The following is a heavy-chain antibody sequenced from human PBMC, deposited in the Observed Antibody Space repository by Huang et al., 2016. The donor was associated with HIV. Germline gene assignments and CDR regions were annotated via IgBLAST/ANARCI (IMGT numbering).Heavy chain of an antibody. D-gene: IGHD3-3*01. CDR3: VRAREKGYDFWSGYRY. CDR1: GFIFSDYW. CDR2: IGSDGSST. V-gene: IGHV3-74*02. J-gene: IGHJ4*01. Sequence: EVELAESGGGSVRPGQSLRLSCVGSGFIFSDYWLHWGRQSPGQGVMGVGRIGSDGSSTSYADSVKGRFTIYRDNARNTVYLQMSSLRVDDTAVYYCVRAREKGYDFWSGYRYWGQGAQVTVSS.